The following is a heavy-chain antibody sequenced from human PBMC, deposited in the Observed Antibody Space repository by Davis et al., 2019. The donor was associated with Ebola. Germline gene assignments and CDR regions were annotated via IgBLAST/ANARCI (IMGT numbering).Heavy chain of an antibody. Sequence: SVKVSCKASGYTFIGYAISWVRQAPGQGLEWMGGIIPIFGTANYAQKFQGRVTITADESTSTAYMELSSLRSEDTAVYYCARGLVEMATIPPFDYWGQGTLVTVSS. CDR3: ARGLVEMATIPPFDY. V-gene: IGHV1-69*13. J-gene: IGHJ4*02. CDR1: GYTFIGYA. CDR2: IIPIFGTA. D-gene: IGHD5-24*01.